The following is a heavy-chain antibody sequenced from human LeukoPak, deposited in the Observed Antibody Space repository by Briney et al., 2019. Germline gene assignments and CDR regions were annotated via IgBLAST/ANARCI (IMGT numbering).Heavy chain of an antibody. CDR2: IYTSGTT. CDR1: GGSISSYY. CDR3: ARLSTVTTSFDY. J-gene: IGHJ4*02. Sequence: SETLSLTCTVSGGSISSYYWSWIRQPAGKGLEWIGRIYTSGTTHYNPSLKSRVTMSVDTSKNQFSLKLSSVTAADTAVYYCARLSTVTTSFDYWGQGTLVTISS. D-gene: IGHD4-17*01. V-gene: IGHV4-4*07.